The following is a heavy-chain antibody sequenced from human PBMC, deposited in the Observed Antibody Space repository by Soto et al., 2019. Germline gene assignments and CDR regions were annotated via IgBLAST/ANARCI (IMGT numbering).Heavy chain of an antibody. D-gene: IGHD6-13*01. CDR1: GFTFSSYG. Sequence: QVQLVESGGGVVQPGRSLRLSCAASGFTFSSYGMHWVRQATGKGLEWVAVIWYDGSNKYYADSVKGRFTISRDNSKNTLYLQMNTLRAEHSALTYCARAAPPHSWPYYWGQGLLVTVSS. CDR2: IWYDGSNK. CDR3: ARAAPPHSWPYY. V-gene: IGHV3-33*01. J-gene: IGHJ4*02.